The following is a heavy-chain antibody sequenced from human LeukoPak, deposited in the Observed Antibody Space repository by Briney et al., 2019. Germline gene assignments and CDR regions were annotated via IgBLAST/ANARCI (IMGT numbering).Heavy chain of an antibody. D-gene: IGHD2-21*02. V-gene: IGHV4-61*02. CDR3: ARGRPSDIVVVTADDV. CDR2: IYTSRST. CDR1: GDSISSSSYY. Sequence: SETLSLTCTVSGDSISSSSYYWSWIRQSAGQGLEWIGRIYTSRSTNYNPSLESRVTISIDTSKNQFSLRLTSVTAANTGVYFCARGRPSDIVVVTADDVWGQGTLVTVSS. J-gene: IGHJ1*01.